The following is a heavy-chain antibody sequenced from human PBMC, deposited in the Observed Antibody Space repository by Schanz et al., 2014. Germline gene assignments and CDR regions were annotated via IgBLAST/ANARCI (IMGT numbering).Heavy chain of an antibody. D-gene: IGHD3-10*01. CDR1: GFTFSSHW. Sequence: EVQLVQSGGGLVQPGGSLRLSCAASGFTFSSHWMHWVRQDPGKGLVWVARINSVGSNTDYADSVTGRFTISRDNAKNTLYLQMNTLRAEDTAVYHCVSSGSYSAYALWGQGTLVTVSS. CDR2: INSVGSNT. CDR3: VSSGSYSAYAL. J-gene: IGHJ4*02. V-gene: IGHV3-74*01.